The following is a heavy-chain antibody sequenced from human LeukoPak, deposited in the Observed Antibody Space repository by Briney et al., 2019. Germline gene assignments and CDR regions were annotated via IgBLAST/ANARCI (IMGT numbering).Heavy chain of an antibody. J-gene: IGHJ4*02. CDR2: IIPILGIA. V-gene: IGHV1-69*04. Sequence: SVKVSCKASGGTFSSYAIGWVRQAPGQGLEWMGRIIPILGIANCAQKFQGRVTITADKSTSTAYMELSSLRSEDTAVYYCARETDIRGVMSDYWGQGTLVTVSS. CDR3: ARETDIRGVMSDY. D-gene: IGHD3-10*01. CDR1: GGTFSSYA.